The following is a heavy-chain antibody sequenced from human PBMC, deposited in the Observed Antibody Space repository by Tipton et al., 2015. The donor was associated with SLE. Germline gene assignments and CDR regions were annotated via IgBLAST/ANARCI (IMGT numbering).Heavy chain of an antibody. J-gene: IGHJ3*02. CDR3: ARQHGYSGYDSVDAFDI. CDR2: MDNSGSP. V-gene: IGHV4-31*03. Sequence: GLVKPSQTLSLTCTVSGGSIYGDGHYWSWIRQRPGEGLEWIGNMDNSGSPHYNPSLKSRVIISRGTSRTQFSLRLTSVTAADTAGYYCARQHGYSGYDSVDAFDIWGQGTMVTVSA. D-gene: IGHD5-12*01. CDR1: GGSIYGDGHY.